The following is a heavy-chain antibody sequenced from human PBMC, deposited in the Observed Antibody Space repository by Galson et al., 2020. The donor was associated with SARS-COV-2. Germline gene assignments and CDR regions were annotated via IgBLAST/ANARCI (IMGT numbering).Heavy chain of an antibody. J-gene: IGHJ4*02. D-gene: IGHD3-22*01. CDR1: GFTFSSYS. V-gene: IGHV3-48*01. CDR3: ATDPNDYDSRGIRYEY. CDR2: ISSSGSII. Sequence: GESLKISCAASGFTFSSYSMNWVRQAPGKGLEWVSYISSSGSIIYYADSVKGRFTISRDNSKNSLYLQMNSLRAEDTAVYYCATDPNDYDSRGIRYEYWGQGTLVTVSS.